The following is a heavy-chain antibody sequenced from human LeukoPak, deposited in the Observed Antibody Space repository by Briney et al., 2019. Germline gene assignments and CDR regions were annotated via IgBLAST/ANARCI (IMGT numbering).Heavy chain of an antibody. D-gene: IGHD3-10*01. V-gene: IGHV3-33*01. J-gene: IGHJ4*02. Sequence: GGSLRLSCAASGFTFSDHGMHWVRQAPGKGLEWVAIIWYNGSKKYYAESVKGRFTISRDNSKNTLYLQMSSLRAEDTAVYYCARDPYGSGDGYFDYRGQGTLVTVSS. CDR1: GFTFSDHG. CDR2: IWYNGSKK. CDR3: ARDPYGSGDGYFDY.